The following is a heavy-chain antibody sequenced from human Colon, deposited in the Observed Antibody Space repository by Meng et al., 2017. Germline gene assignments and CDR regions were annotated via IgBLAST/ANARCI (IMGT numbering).Heavy chain of an antibody. CDR2: INHTGNT. J-gene: IGHJ4*02. V-gene: IGHV4-34*01. CDR3: ARIDYGGNGIEKYFFDY. D-gene: IGHD4-23*01. Sequence: QVARQQWGAGLLQASETLSLTCAVYGGSFSGYSWSWIRQPPGKGLEWIGEINHTGNTSYNPSLKSRLTISVDTSKNQFSLNLSSVTAADTALYYCARIDYGGNGIEKYFFDYWGQGTLVTVSS. CDR1: GGSFSGYS.